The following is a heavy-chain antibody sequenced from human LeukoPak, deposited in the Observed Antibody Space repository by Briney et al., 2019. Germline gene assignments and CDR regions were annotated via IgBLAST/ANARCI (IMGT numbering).Heavy chain of an antibody. Sequence: SETLSLTCTVSGGSISSYYWSWIRQPPGKGLEWIGYIYYSGSTNYNPSLKSRVTISVDTSKNQFSLKLSSVTAADTAVYYCARELLYSSSSPSWFDPWGQGTLVTVSS. V-gene: IGHV4-59*01. D-gene: IGHD6-13*01. CDR1: GGSISSYY. J-gene: IGHJ5*02. CDR2: IYYSGST. CDR3: ARELLYSSSSPSWFDP.